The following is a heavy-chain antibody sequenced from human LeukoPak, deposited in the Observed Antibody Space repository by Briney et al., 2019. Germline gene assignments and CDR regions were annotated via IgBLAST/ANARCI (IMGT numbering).Heavy chain of an antibody. CDR2: INPNSGGT. CDR3: ARDDCSSTSCEAYSAFDI. V-gene: IGHV1-2*02. CDR1: GYTFTGYY. D-gene: IGHD2-2*01. Sequence: VASVKASCKASGYTFTGYYMHWVRQAPGQGLEWMGWINPNSGGTNYAQKFQGRVTMTRDTSISTAYMELSRLRSDDTAVYYCARDDCSSTSCEAYSAFDIWGQGTMVTVSS. J-gene: IGHJ3*02.